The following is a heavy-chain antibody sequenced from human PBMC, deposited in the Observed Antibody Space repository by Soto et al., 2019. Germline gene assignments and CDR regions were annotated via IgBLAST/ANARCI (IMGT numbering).Heavy chain of an antibody. Sequence: SETLALTCPVSGGSISSSIYYWGWIRQPPGKGLEWIGSIYYSGSTYYNPSLKSRVTISVDTSKNQFSLKLSSVTAEDTAVYYCASGTVTTHAFDIWGQGTMVTVSS. CDR1: GGSISSSIYY. V-gene: IGHV4-39*01. CDR2: IYYSGST. CDR3: ASGTVTTHAFDI. D-gene: IGHD4-17*01. J-gene: IGHJ3*02.